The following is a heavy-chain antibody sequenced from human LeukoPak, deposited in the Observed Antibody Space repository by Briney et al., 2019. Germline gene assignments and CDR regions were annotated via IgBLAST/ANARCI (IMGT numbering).Heavy chain of an antibody. D-gene: IGHD4-17*01. CDR1: GFTFSSYI. CDR2: IKGSAEAT. Sequence: PGGSLRLSCVASGFTFSSYIMTWVRQAPGKGLEWVSTIKGSAEATFYADSVKDRFTISRDNSKNTLYLQMNSLRAEDTAVYYCAKEAHYGDYGFDPWGQGTLVTVSS. J-gene: IGHJ5*02. V-gene: IGHV3-23*01. CDR3: AKEAHYGDYGFDP.